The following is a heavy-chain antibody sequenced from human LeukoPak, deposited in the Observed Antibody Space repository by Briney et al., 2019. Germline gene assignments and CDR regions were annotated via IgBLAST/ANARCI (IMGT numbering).Heavy chain of an antibody. CDR2: THPSGNT. V-gene: IGHV4-4*09. J-gene: IGHJ5*02. Sequence: SETLSLTCTVSGGSNNNYYWSWIRQPPGKGLEWIGYTHPSGNTNYSPSLKSRVTISIDTSRNQFSLKLRSVTAADTAVYYCARKAPKKGWFDPWGQGTLVTVSS. CDR1: GGSNNNYY. CDR3: ARKAPKKGWFDP.